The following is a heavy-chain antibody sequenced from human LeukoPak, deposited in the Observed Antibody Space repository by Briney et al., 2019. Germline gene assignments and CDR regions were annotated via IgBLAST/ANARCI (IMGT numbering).Heavy chain of an antibody. CDR2: VYSGTN. Sequence: SETLSLTCTVSGGSVAGNYWSWLRQSPEKGLEWLGFVYSGTNNYNPSLRGRVTISEETSKKQFSLKLTSVTAADTPVYYCVKGGQWDLLLAWGHGTLVSVSA. J-gene: IGHJ5*01. CDR3: VKGGQWDLLLA. CDR1: GGSVAGNY. V-gene: IGHV4-59*02. D-gene: IGHD1-26*01.